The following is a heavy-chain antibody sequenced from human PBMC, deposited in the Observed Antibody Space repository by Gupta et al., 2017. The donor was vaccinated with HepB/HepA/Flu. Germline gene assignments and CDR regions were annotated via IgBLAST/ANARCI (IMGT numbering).Heavy chain of an antibody. V-gene: IGHV3-73*02. D-gene: IGHD2-2*02. J-gene: IGHJ6*03. CDR3: TRLEYCSSTSCYTRGASNYMDV. Sequence: EVQLVESGGGLVQPGGSLKLSCAASGFTFSGSAMHWVRQASGKGLEWVGRIRSKANRYATASAASVKGRFTISRDDSKNTAYLQMNSLKTEDTAVYYCTRLEYCSSTSCYTRGASNYMDVGGKGTTVTVSS. CDR2: IRSKANRYAT. CDR1: GFTFSGSA.